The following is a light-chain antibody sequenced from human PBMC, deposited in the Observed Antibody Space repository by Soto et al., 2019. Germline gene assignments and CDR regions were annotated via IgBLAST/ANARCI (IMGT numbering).Light chain of an antibody. CDR1: QSVSGH. CDR2: DRL. J-gene: IGKJ2*01. Sequence: EIVMTQSPATRSVSPGERATLTWRASQSVSGHLAWYQQKLGQGPVLLIYDRLKSATGIPARFSGSGSGTDFTLTIXXLXPEDFAVYYCQQRSDWPRTFGQGTKVDI. CDR3: QQRSDWPRT. V-gene: IGKV3-11*01.